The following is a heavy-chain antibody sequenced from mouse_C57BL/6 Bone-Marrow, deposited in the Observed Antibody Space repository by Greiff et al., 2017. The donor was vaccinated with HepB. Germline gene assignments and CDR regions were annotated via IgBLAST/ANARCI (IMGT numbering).Heavy chain of an antibody. V-gene: IGHV2-6*01. CDR1: GFSLTSYG. J-gene: IGHJ4*01. D-gene: IGHD2-4*01. CDR2: IWGVGST. Sequence: VKLVESGPGLVAPSQSLFITCTVSGFSLTSYGVDWVRQSPGKGLEWLGVIWGVGSTNYNSALKSRLSISKDNSKSQVFLKMNSLQTDDTAMYYCAIIYYDYDGYYAMDYWGQGTSVTVSS. CDR3: AIIYYDYDGYYAMDY.